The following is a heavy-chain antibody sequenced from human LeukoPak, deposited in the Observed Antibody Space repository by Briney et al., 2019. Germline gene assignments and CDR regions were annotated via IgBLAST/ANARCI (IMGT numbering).Heavy chain of an antibody. J-gene: IGHJ4*02. CDR2: TYYRSGWCH. V-gene: IGHV6-1*01. CDR1: GDNVSSATAA. D-gene: IGHD3-3*02. CDR3: ARDHLRLYYDY. Sequence: SQTLSLTCAISGDNVSSATAAWNRIRQSPSRGLEWLGRTYYRSGWCHNYALFVKSRISINADTSTNQFSLQLTSATPEDTAVYYCARDHLRLYYDYWGQGNLVTVSS.